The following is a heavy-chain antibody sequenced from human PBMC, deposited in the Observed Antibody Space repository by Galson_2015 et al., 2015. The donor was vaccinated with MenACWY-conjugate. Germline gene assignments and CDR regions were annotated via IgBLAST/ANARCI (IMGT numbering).Heavy chain of an antibody. CDR3: ARGSPGNTMVRGQYPTGAEYFQH. CDR1: GGSFSGYY. CDR2: INHSGST. Sequence: SETLSLTCAVYGGSFSGYYWSWIRQPPGKGLEWIGEINHSGSTNYNPSLKSRVTISVDTSKNQFSLKLSSVTAADTAVCYCARGSPGNTMVRGQYPTGAEYFQHWGQGTLVTVSS. J-gene: IGHJ1*01. D-gene: IGHD3-10*01. V-gene: IGHV4-34*01.